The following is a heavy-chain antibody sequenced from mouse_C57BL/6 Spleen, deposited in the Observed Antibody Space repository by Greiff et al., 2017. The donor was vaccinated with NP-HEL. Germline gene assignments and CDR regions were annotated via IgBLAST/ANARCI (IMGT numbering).Heavy chain of an antibody. CDR1: GFTFSSYA. J-gene: IGHJ2*01. CDR2: ISSGGDYI. D-gene: IGHD3-1*01. Sequence: EVMLVESGEGLVKPGGSLKLSCAASGFTFSSYAMSWVRQTPEKRLEWVAYISSGGDYIYYADTVKGRFTISRDKAGNTLYLQMSSLKSEDAAMYYCARGQLGIDFDYWGQGTTLTVSS. CDR3: ARGQLGIDFDY. V-gene: IGHV5S21*01.